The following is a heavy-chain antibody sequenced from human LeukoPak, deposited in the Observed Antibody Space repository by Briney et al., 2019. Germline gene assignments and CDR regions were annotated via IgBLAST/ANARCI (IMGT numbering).Heavy chain of an antibody. J-gene: IGHJ6*03. V-gene: IGHV3-74*01. CDR1: GFTVSSNY. Sequence: GGSLRLSCAASGFTVSSNYMSWVRQAPGKGLVWVSRINTDGSSTNYADSVKGRFTISRDNAKNTVYLQMNSLRAEDTAVYYCANGAFRLYYIDVWGKGTTVTVSS. CDR3: ANGAFRLYYIDV. D-gene: IGHD3-16*01. CDR2: INTDGSST.